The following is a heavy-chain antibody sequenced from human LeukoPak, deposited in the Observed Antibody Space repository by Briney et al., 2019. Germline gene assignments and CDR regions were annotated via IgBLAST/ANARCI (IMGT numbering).Heavy chain of an antibody. CDR2: IHHGGTT. V-gene: IGHV4-38-2*02. J-gene: IGHJ4*02. CDR3: ARDMRGATGPFDY. D-gene: IGHD1-26*01. CDR1: GVFISGGYY. Sequence: SETLSLTCTVSGVFISGGYYWGWIRQTPGKGLEWTGSIHHGGTTYYNPSLKSRVNTSVDTSKNLFSLKLSSLTAADTAVYYCARDMRGATGPFDYWGQGTLVTVSS.